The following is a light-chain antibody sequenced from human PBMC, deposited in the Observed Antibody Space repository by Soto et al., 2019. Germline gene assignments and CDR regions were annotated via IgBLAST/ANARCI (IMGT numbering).Light chain of an antibody. CDR2: GAS. CDR3: QQYGSSPRT. Sequence: EIVLTQSPGTLSLSPGERATLSCRASQSVSSSHLAWYQQKPGQAPRLLISGASSRATGILDRFTGSGSGTDFTLTISRLEPEDFAVYYCQQYGSSPRTFGQGTKVDIK. J-gene: IGKJ1*01. CDR1: QSVSSSH. V-gene: IGKV3-20*01.